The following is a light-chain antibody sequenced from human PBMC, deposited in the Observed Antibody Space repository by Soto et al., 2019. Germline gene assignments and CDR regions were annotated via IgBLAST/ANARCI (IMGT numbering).Light chain of an antibody. CDR1: QTVGSN. V-gene: IGKV3D-15*01. J-gene: IGKJ5*01. CDR3: QQYNNWPIT. CDR2: GAS. Sequence: EIVLTQSPDTLSVSPGERATLSCRASQTVGSNLAWYQQKPGQAPRLLIYGASTRASDTPARFSGSGSVTEFALTISSLQSEDFAVYYCQQYNNWPITFGQGKRRENK.